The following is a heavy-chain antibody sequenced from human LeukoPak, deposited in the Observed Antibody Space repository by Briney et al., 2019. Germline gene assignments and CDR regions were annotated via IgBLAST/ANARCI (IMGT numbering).Heavy chain of an antibody. CDR1: GYIFSSYG. D-gene: IGHD1-26*01. Sequence: ASVKVSCKASGYIFSSYGISWVRQAPGQGLEWMGWISAYNGNTNYAQKLQGRVTMTTDTSTSTAYMELRSLRSDDTAAYYCARGNSGSYSALVYFDYWGQGTLVTVSS. CDR2: ISAYNGNT. CDR3: ARGNSGSYSALVYFDY. V-gene: IGHV1-18*01. J-gene: IGHJ4*02.